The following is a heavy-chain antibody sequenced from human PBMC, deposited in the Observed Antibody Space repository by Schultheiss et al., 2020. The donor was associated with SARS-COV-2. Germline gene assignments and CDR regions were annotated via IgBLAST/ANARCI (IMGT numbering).Heavy chain of an antibody. J-gene: IGHJ2*01. CDR3: ARARYCSSTSCLLYFDL. V-gene: IGHV3-48*01. CDR1: GFTFSSYS. CDR2: ISSSSSTI. D-gene: IGHD2-2*01. Sequence: GESLKISCAASGFTFSSYSMNWVRQAPGKGLEWVSYISSSSSTIYYADSVKGRFTISRDNAKNSLYLQMNSLRAEDTAVYYCARARYCSSTSCLLYFDLWGRGTLVTVSS.